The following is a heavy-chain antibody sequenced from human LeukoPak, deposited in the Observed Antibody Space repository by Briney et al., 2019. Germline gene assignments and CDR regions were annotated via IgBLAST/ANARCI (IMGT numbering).Heavy chain of an antibody. J-gene: IGHJ4*02. D-gene: IGHD3-22*01. V-gene: IGHV4-61*02. CDR3: AIGEYYYDSSGYYDY. Sequence: PSETLSLTCTVSGGSISSGSYYWSWIRQPAGKGLEWIGRIYTSGSTNYNPSLKSRVTISVDTSKNQFSLKLSSVTAADTAVYYCAIGEYYYDSSGYYDYWGQGTLVTVSS. CDR1: GGSISSGSYY. CDR2: IYTSGST.